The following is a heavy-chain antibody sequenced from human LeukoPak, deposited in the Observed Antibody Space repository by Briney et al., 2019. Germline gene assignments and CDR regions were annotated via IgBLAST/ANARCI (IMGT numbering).Heavy chain of an antibody. D-gene: IGHD5-18*01. CDR1: GGTFSSYA. V-gene: IGHV1-69*13. J-gene: IGHJ4*02. CDR3: ARIHSYGSPYYFDY. CDR2: IIPIFGTA. Sequence: SVKVSCKASGGTFSSYAISWVRQAPGQGLEWMGGIIPIFGTANYAQKLQGRVTITADESTSTAYMELSSLRSEDTAVYYCARIHSYGSPYYFDYWGQGTLVTVSS.